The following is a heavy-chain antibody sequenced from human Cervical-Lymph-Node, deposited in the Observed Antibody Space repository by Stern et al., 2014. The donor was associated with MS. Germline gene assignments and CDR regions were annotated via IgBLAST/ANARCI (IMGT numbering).Heavy chain of an antibody. CDR2: INHSGST. Sequence: QVQLQQWGAGLLKPSETLSLTCAVYGGSFSGYYWSWIRQPPGKGLELIGEINHSGSTNYNPSLKSRVTISVDTSKNQFSLKLSSVTAADTAVYYCARGPPICWRYCSGGSCYCGRRFYYGMDVWGQGTTVTVSS. CDR3: ARGPPICWRYCSGGSCYCGRRFYYGMDV. J-gene: IGHJ6*02. V-gene: IGHV4-34*01. D-gene: IGHD2-15*01. CDR1: GGSFSGYY.